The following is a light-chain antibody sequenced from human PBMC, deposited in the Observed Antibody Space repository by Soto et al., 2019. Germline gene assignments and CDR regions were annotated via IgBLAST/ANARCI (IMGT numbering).Light chain of an antibody. CDR2: GAV. J-gene: IGKJ4*01. CDR1: QIVRIN. Sequence: EKMMTQSPAPPSGSPGEKTNHSCTANQIVRINVAWYQKKPGQGPRLLIYGAVTRATGFPDRFSGSGSGTDFTLTFSRLQSEDFAVYYCQEYSKWPALTFGGGTKVDIK. V-gene: IGKV3-15*01. CDR3: QEYSKWPALT.